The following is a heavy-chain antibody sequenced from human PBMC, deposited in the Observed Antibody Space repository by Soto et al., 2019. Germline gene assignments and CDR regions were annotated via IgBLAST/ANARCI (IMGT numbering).Heavy chain of an antibody. Sequence: LRLSCATSGLTFSNYAMSWVRQAPGGGLEWVSSMSGSSSTTYYADSVRGRFTISRDRSKNTLYLQMSSLRAEDTALYYCAKNQERELPRVIDFWGQGTLVTVSS. CDR1: GLTFSNYA. J-gene: IGHJ4*02. D-gene: IGHD1-7*01. CDR3: AKNQERELPRVIDF. CDR2: MSGSSSTT. V-gene: IGHV3-23*01.